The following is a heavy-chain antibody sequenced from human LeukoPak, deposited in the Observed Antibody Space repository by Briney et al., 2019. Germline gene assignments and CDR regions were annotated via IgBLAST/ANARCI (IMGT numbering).Heavy chain of an antibody. Sequence: ASVKVSCKASGYTFTSYYMHWVRQAPGQGLEWMGWINPNSGGTNYAQTFQGRVTMTRDTSISTAYMELSRLRSDDTAVYYCARIIYVWGSYRYPLFDYWGQGTLVTVSS. J-gene: IGHJ4*02. D-gene: IGHD3-16*02. CDR3: ARIIYVWGSYRYPLFDY. CDR1: GYTFTSYY. V-gene: IGHV1-2*02. CDR2: INPNSGGT.